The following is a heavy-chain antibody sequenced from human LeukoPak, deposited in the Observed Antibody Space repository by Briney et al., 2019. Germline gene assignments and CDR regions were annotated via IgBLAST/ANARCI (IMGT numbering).Heavy chain of an antibody. J-gene: IGHJ4*02. CDR1: GFTFSDAW. CDR3: STDFYY. Sequence: GGSLRLSCAASGFTFSDAWMSWVRQAPGKGLEWVARIKSKNDGGTIDYAAPVKGRFTISRDDSEIVLYLQMNSLKIEDTGVYYCSTDFYYWGQGTLVTVSS. CDR2: IKSKNDGGTI. V-gene: IGHV3-15*01.